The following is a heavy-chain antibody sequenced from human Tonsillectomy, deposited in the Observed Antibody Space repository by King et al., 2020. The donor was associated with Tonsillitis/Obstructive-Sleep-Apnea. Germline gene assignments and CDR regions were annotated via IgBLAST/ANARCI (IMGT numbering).Heavy chain of an antibody. CDR2: FYSVGST. V-gene: IGHV3-66*01. CDR3: ARDRGGYYYMDV. CDR1: GFIVSGNY. D-gene: IGHD3-10*01. J-gene: IGHJ6*03. Sequence: VQLVESGGGLVQPGGSLRFSCAASGFIVSGNYMSGFRQVPGKGLGGVPVFYSVGSTYYADSVRGSFTISRDNSRNKLYLKMNSLRAEATAVYYCARDRGGYYYMDVWGKGTTVTVSS.